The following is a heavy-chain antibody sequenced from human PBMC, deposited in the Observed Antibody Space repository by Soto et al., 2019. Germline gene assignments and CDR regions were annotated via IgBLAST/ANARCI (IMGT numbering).Heavy chain of an antibody. D-gene: IGHD6-19*01. V-gene: IGHV4-59*01. CDR2: IYYTGNT. J-gene: IGHJ4*01. CDR1: VGSISSYY. CDR3: ARARTSSAVDFEY. Sequence: PSETLSLTCTVSVGSISSYYWSLIRQPPGKGLECIWYIYYTGNTNYNPSLKSRVTISVDTSKNQFSLKLTSLTAADTAVYYFARARTSSAVDFEYRGNGSPVTVSS.